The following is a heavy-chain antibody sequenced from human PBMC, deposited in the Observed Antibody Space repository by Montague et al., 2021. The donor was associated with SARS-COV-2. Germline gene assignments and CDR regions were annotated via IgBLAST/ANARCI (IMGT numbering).Heavy chain of an antibody. J-gene: IGHJ6*02. V-gene: IGHV4-61*02. CDR1: GGSISSGSYY. CDR3: ARDRVDRYSGSRTAYGMDV. CDR2: IYTSGST. D-gene: IGHD1-26*01. Sequence: TLSLTCTVSGGSISSGSYYWSWLRPPAGKGLEWIGRIYTSGSTNYNPTLKSRVTISVDTSKNQLSLKLSSVTAADTAVYYCARDRVDRYSGSRTAYGMDVWGQGTTVTVS.